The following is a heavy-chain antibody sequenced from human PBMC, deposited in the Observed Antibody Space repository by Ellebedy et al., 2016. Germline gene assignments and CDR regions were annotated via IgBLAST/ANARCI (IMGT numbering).Heavy chain of an antibody. CDR2: IYPGDSDT. D-gene: IGHD6-19*01. J-gene: IGHJ4*02. CDR1: GYSFTSYW. CDR3: ARSRRGAVVGFNY. V-gene: IGHV5-51*01. Sequence: GESLKISXTGSGYSFTSYWIAWVRQMPGKGLEWMGIIYPGDSDTRYSPSFQGQVTISADKSINTAYLQWSSLKASDTAVYYCARSRRGAVVGFNYWGLGTLVTVSS.